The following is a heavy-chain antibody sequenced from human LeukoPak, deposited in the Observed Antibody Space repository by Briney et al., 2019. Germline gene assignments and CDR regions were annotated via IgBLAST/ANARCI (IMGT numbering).Heavy chain of an antibody. CDR2: IYTSGST. CDR3: ARLLYSSGWYEENWFDP. D-gene: IGHD6-19*01. CDR1: GGSISSSSYY. V-gene: IGHV4-39*07. Sequence: SETLSLTCTVSGGSISSSSYYWGWIRQPPGKGLEWIGRIYTSGSTNYNPSLKSRVTMSVDTSKNQFSLKLSSVTAADTAVYYCARLLYSSGWYEENWFDPWGQGTLVTVSS. J-gene: IGHJ5*02.